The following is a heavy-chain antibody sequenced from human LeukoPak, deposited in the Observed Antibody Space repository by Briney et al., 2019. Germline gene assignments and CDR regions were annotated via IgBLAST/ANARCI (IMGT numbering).Heavy chain of an antibody. CDR1: GFTVRSSY. D-gene: IGHD5-12*01. CDR2: IYNGGRP. J-gene: IGHJ4*02. Sequence: GGSLRLSCKASGFTVRSSYMSWVRQAPGKGLEWVSVIYNGGRPEYTDSAKGRFTISRDNSKNTFYLQMNSLRAEDTAVYYCARDSGWLRFHYWGQGTLVTVSS. CDR3: ARDSGWLRFHY. V-gene: IGHV3-53*01.